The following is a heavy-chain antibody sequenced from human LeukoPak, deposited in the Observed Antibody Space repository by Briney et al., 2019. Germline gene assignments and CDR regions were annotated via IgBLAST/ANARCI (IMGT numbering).Heavy chain of an antibody. CDR2: ISSSSNYI. D-gene: IGHD3-3*01. CDR1: GFTFSSYS. Sequence: GGSLRLSCAASGFTFSSYSMNWVRQAPGKGLEWVSSISSSSNYIYYADSVKGRVTISRDNAKNSLYLQMNSLRAEDTAVYYCARYYDFWSSHSSYYYMDVWGKGTTVTVSS. CDR3: ARYYDFWSSHSSYYYMDV. V-gene: IGHV3-21*01. J-gene: IGHJ6*03.